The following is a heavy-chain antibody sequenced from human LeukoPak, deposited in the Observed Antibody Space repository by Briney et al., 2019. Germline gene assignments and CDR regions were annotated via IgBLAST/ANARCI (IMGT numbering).Heavy chain of an antibody. CDR3: ARDSSDYDILTGYYNGYYFDY. Sequence: ASVKVSCKASGYTFTGYYMHWVRQAPGQGLEWMGWINPNSGGTNYAQKFQGRVTMTRDTSISTAYMELSRLRSGDTAVYYCARDSSDYDILTGYYNGYYFDYWGQGTLVTVSS. V-gene: IGHV1-2*02. CDR1: GYTFTGYY. CDR2: INPNSGGT. D-gene: IGHD3-9*01. J-gene: IGHJ4*02.